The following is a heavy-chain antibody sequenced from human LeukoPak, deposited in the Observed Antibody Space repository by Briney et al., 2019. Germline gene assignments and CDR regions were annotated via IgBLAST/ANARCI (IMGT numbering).Heavy chain of an antibody. CDR2: IYHSGST. Sequence: SETLSLTCAVYGGSFSGYYWSWIRQPPGKGLEWIGSIYHSGSTYYNPSLKSRVTISVDKSKNQFSLKLSSVTAADTAVYYCARDKREPRYAFDIWGQGTMVTVSS. V-gene: IGHV4-34*01. CDR1: GGSFSGYY. D-gene: IGHD1-26*01. CDR3: ARDKREPRYAFDI. J-gene: IGHJ3*02.